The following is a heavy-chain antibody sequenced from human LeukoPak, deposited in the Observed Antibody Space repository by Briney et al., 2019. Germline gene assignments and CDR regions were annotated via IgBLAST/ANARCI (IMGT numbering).Heavy chain of an antibody. CDR3: ARGLGWGTLVRGVIIDY. CDR1: GFTFSSYS. D-gene: IGHD3-10*01. CDR2: ISSTSSYI. J-gene: IGHJ4*02. Sequence: PGGSLRLSCGASGFTFSSYSMNWVRQAPGKGLEWVSSISSTSSYIYYADSVKGRFTISRDNAKNSLYLQMNSLRAEDTAVYYCARGLGWGTLVRGVIIDYWGQGTLVTVSS. V-gene: IGHV3-21*01.